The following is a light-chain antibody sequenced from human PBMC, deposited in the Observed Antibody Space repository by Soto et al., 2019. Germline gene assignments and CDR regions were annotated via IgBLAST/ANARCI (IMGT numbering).Light chain of an antibody. J-gene: IGKJ1*01. V-gene: IGKV1-5*01. CDR1: QSISSR. CDR3: QQYSTYPYT. Sequence: DIQMTQSPSILSASVGDRVTITCRASQSISSRLAWYQQKPGKAPKLLMYEASSLESGVPSRFSGSGSGTEFTLTISSLQPDDFATYCCQQYSTYPYTFGQGTKVDIK. CDR2: EAS.